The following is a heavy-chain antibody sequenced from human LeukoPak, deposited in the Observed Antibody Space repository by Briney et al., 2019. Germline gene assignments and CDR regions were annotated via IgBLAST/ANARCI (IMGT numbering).Heavy chain of an antibody. CDR2: INPNSGGT. V-gene: IGHV1-2*02. CDR3: ARSPGSGDSRH. Sequence: GASVKVSCKASGYTFTGYYIHWVRQAPGQGLEWMGWINPNSGGTNYAQKFQGRVTMTRDTSIYTVYMDLSSLSSDDTAVYYCARSPGSGDSRHWGQGTLVTVSS. D-gene: IGHD3-10*01. J-gene: IGHJ4*02. CDR1: GYTFTGYY.